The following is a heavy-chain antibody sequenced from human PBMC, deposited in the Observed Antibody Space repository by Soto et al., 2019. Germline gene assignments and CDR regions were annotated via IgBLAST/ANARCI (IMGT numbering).Heavy chain of an antibody. D-gene: IGHD3-22*01. V-gene: IGHV1-18*04. J-gene: IGHJ4*02. CDR1: GYSFTSYG. Sequence: GASVKVSCKASGYSFTSYGISWVRQIPGQGPEWMGWISGHNGNTNHPQSLQGRVTMTTDTSRNTAYMELRSLRSDDTAVYYCARHRFNYYDDTVYYYFDYWGQGTLVTVSS. CDR3: ARHRFNYYDDTVYYYFDY. CDR2: ISGHNGNT.